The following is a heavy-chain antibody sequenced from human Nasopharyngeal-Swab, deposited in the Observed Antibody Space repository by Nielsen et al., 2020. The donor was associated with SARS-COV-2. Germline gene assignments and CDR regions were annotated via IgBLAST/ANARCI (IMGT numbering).Heavy chain of an antibody. J-gene: IGHJ4*02. CDR3: ARDYYDSGGSAKGNDY. V-gene: IGHV3-20*04. Sequence: GGSLRLSCAASGFTFDDYGMSWVRQAPGKGLEWVSGINWNGGSTGYADSVKGRFTISRDNAKNSLYLQMNSLRAEDTALYYCARDYYDSGGSAKGNDYWGQGTLVTVSS. CDR2: INWNGGST. D-gene: IGHD3-22*01. CDR1: GFTFDDYG.